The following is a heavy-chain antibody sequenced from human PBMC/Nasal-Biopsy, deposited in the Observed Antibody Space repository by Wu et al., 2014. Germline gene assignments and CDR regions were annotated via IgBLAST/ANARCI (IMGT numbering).Heavy chain of an antibody. CDR1: GFTFSNFA. Sequence: LRLSCAASGFTFSNFAMTWVRQAPGRGLEWLSIISNTGDTTYYADSVKGRFTISRDNSKNTLYLQMNSLRADDTAVYYCAKGEEIVVVLAATYQWGQGTLVTVSS. D-gene: IGHD2-15*01. CDR2: ISNTGDTT. CDR3: AKGEEIVVVLAATYQ. J-gene: IGHJ4*02. V-gene: IGHV3-23*01.